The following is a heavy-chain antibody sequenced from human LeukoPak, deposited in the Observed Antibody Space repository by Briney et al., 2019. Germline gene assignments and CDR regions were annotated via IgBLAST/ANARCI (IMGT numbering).Heavy chain of an antibody. CDR1: GGSISSYY. J-gene: IGHJ4*02. CDR3: ARGELSTTFDY. Sequence: SETLSLTCTVFGGSISSYYWSWIRQPPGQGLEWIGYIYYSGSTNYNPSLKSRVTISVDTSKNQFSLKLSSVTAADTAVYYCARGELSTTFDYWGQGTLVTVSS. V-gene: IGHV4-59*01. CDR2: IYYSGST. D-gene: IGHD3-16*02.